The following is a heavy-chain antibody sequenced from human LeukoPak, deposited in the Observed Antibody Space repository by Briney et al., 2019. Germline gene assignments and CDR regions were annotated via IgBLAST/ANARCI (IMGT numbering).Heavy chain of an antibody. CDR2: INPNSGGT. D-gene: IGHD3-10*01. J-gene: IGHJ3*02. CDR3: ARLSYTSRSYDAFDI. CDR1: GYTFTDYY. Sequence: ASVKVSCKASGYTFTDYYMHWVRQAPGQGLEWMGWINPNSGGTKYEQKFQGRVTMTRDTSISTAYMEVSRLRSDDTAVYYCARLSYTSRSYDAFDIWGQGTMVTVSP. V-gene: IGHV1-2*02.